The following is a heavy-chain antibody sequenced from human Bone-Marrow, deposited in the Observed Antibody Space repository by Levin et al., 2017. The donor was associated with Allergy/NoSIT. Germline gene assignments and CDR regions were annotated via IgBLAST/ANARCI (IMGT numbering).Heavy chain of an antibody. Sequence: LRLSCTVSGESVSSSGFYWTWIRQYPGKGLEWIGHIYYPGNTSYNSSLKSRVSISEDRSKNQFSLKLDPVTAADTAVYYCARESVYYGSGSWIDCWGQGTLVTVSS. CDR3: ARESVYYGSGSWIDC. V-gene: IGHV4-31*02. CDR2: IYYPGNT. CDR1: GESVSSSGFY. J-gene: IGHJ4*02. D-gene: IGHD3-10*01.